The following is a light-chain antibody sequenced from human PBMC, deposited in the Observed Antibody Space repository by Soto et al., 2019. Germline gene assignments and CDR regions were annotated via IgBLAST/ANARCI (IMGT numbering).Light chain of an antibody. CDR3: QHGTIRLT. Sequence: EIVLTQSPATVSLSPGERATLSCRASQSVGIYLAWYQKKPGQAPRLLIYDATNRATGIPARFSGSGSGTAFTLPISNLEPDDCAVYYCQHGTIRLTFGGGTKVELK. V-gene: IGKV3-11*01. J-gene: IGKJ4*01. CDR1: QSVGIY. CDR2: DAT.